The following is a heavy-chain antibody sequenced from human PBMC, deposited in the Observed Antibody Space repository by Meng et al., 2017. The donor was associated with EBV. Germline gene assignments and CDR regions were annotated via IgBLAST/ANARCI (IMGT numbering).Heavy chain of an antibody. CDR2: FLPSLGAP. Sequence: VPSAAGGQTPGSSENVSATTSGGPFSNYAISWVRQAPGKGLEWLGGFLPSLGAPNYAQKFNGRVSITADESTSTHYMDLSSLRSEDTAVYYCASESGRGYTPDYWGQGTLVTVSS. CDR1: GGPFSNYA. D-gene: IGHD3-10*01. CDR3: ASESGRGYTPDY. V-gene: IGHV1-69*01. J-gene: IGHJ4*02.